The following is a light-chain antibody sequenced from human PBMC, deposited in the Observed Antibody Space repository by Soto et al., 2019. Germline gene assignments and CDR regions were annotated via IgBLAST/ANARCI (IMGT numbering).Light chain of an antibody. J-gene: IGKJ1*01. CDR3: QQSYSTTRT. V-gene: IGKV1-39*01. CDR2: HAS. CDR1: QGLXSH. Sequence: DIQLTQCPSSLSASAGDSLTIACRASQGLXSHFNWDERKPGKAPKVLXAHASSLQRGGPSRFSGSGSVTDFTLTISSLQPEDFSTYYFQQSYSTTRTFGQGTKVDIK.